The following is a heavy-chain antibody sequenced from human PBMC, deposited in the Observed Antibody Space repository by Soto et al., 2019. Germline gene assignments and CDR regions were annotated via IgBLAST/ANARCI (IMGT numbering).Heavy chain of an antibody. CDR2: IPYTGSI. D-gene: IGHD2-21*02. CDR1: GVSISIDHYH. V-gene: IGHV4-30-4*01. CDR3: AREDDGGDRDHYGLDV. J-gene: IGHJ6*02. Sequence: QVRLQESGPGLVRPSETLSLTCNVSGVSISIDHYHWTWIHQPPGKDLEWIGYIPYTGSIPYNPSLRRRLTMSVDMSKNLFSLKLSSVTAAETAVYFCAREDDGGDRDHYGLDVWGPVTTVNAAS.